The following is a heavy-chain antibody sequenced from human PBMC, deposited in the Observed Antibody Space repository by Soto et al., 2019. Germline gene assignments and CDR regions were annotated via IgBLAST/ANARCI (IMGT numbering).Heavy chain of an antibody. CDR2: IYYSGST. J-gene: IGHJ6*02. CDR3: ASQYSSSFHYYYGMDV. V-gene: IGHV4-61*01. Sequence: SETLSLTCTVSGGSVSSGSYYWSWIRQPPGKGLEWIGYIYYSGSTNYNPSLKSRVTISVDTSKNQFSLKLSSVTAADTAVYCCASQYSSSFHYYYGMDVWGQGTTVTVSS. CDR1: GGSVSSGSYY. D-gene: IGHD6-6*01.